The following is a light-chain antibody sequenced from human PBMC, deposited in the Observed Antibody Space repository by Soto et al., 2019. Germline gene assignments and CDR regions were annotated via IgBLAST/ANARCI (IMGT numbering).Light chain of an antibody. CDR1: QTISTW. Sequence: DIQMTQSPSTLSASVGDRVTITCRASQTISTWLAWYQQKPGKAPKLLIYEASKLESGVPSRCSGSGSGTEFTLTITSLQADDFATYYCQHYNSYIRTFGQGTKVEI. CDR2: EAS. CDR3: QHYNSYIRT. V-gene: IGKV1-5*03. J-gene: IGKJ1*01.